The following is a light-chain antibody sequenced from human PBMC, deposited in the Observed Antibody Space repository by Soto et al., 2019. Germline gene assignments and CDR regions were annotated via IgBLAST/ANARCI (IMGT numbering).Light chain of an antibody. J-gene: IGLJ2*01. V-gene: IGLV1-40*01. CDR1: SSNIGAGY. CDR2: GNS. Sequence: QSVLTQPPSVSGAPGQRVTISCTGSSSNIGAGYVHWYQQLPGTAPKLLIYGNSNRPSGVPDRFSGSKSGTSASLAITGLQAGDEADYYCQSYDSSLSGHVVFGGGTKVTVL. CDR3: QSYDSSLSGHVV.